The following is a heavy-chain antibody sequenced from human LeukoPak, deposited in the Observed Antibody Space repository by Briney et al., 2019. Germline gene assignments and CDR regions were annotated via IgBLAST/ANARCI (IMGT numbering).Heavy chain of an antibody. D-gene: IGHD2/OR15-2a*01. J-gene: IGHJ4*02. CDR1: GYSFTNYW. CDR3: ARLSITTSLSLYYFDY. V-gene: IGHV5-51*01. CDR2: FYPGDSNN. Sequence: GEPLKIPCKGSGYSFTNYWLGWVRQMPGKGLGGMGIFYPGDSNNRYNPPFQGQVTFSADKSVNTAYLQWSSLRASDTATYYCARLSITTSLSLYYFDYWGQGTLVTVPS.